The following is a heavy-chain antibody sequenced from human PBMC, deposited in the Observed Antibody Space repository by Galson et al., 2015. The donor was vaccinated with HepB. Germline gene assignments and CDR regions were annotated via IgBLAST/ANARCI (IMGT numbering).Heavy chain of an antibody. CDR2: IYYTGST. V-gene: IGHV4-31*03. D-gene: IGHD3-3*01. CDR3: ARVHYDSGGYFDS. J-gene: IGHJ4*02. CDR1: GGSITSGNYY. Sequence: TLSLTCTVSGGSITSGNYYWTWIRQHPGKGLEWIGYIYYTGSTYYNPSLKSRLIISVDTSENHFSLKLSSVSAADTAVYYCARVHYDSGGYFDSWGQGTLVTVSS.